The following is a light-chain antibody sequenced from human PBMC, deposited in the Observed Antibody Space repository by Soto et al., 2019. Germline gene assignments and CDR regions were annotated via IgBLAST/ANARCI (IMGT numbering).Light chain of an antibody. CDR2: DAS. CDR1: QSISSW. J-gene: IGKJ1*01. V-gene: IGKV1-5*01. CDR3: QQYNSYSRT. Sequence: DIQMTQSPSTLSASLGDRVTITCRASQSISSWLAWYQQKPGKAPKLLIYDASSLESGVPSRFSGSGSGTEFTLTISSLQPDDFATYYCQQYNSYSRTFGQGTKVDTK.